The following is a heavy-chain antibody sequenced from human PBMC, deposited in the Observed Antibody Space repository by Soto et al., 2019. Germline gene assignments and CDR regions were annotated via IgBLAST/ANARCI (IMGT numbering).Heavy chain of an antibody. V-gene: IGHV3-30*18. Sequence: QVQLVESGGGVVQPGRSLRLSCAASGFTFSSYGMHWVRQAPGKGLEWVAVISYDGSNKYYADSVKGRFTISRDNSKNTLYRQMNSLRAEDTAVYYCAKSSGYCSGGSCYSTGGMDVWGQGTTVTVSS. J-gene: IGHJ6*02. CDR2: ISYDGSNK. D-gene: IGHD2-15*01. CDR3: AKSSGYCSGGSCYSTGGMDV. CDR1: GFTFSSYG.